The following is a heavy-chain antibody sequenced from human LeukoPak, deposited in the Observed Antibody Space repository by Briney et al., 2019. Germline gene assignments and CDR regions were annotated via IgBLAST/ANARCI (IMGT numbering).Heavy chain of an antibody. CDR3: ARDWGGYGDYGAHFDY. Sequence: PGGSLRLSCAVSGFTFSSYSMNWVRQAPGKGLEWVSSISSSSSYIYYADSVKGRFTISRDNAKNSLYLQMNSLRAEDTAVYYCARDWGGYGDYGAHFDYWGQGTLVTVSS. J-gene: IGHJ4*02. CDR1: GFTFSSYS. D-gene: IGHD4-17*01. V-gene: IGHV3-21*01. CDR2: ISSSSSYI.